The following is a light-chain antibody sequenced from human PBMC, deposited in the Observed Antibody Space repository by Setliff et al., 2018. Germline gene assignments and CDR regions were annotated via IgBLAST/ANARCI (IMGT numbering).Light chain of an antibody. V-gene: IGLV2-23*02. CDR3: CSYAGNYIYV. CDR1: NNDVGKYNL. Sequence: QSVLTQPASVSGSPGQSITISCTGSNNDVGKYNLVSWYQQHPGKAPKLILYDFITRPSGISDRFSGSKSANTASLTISWLQAEDEADYYCCSYAGNYIYVFGSGTKVTVL. CDR2: DFI. J-gene: IGLJ1*01.